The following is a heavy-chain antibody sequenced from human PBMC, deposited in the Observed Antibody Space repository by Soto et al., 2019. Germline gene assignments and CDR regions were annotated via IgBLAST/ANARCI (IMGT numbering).Heavy chain of an antibody. CDR2: IYWDEDK. CDR3: AHKPKDYDSSGFGY. J-gene: IGHJ4*02. V-gene: IGHV2-5*02. CDR1: GFSLITNGAG. D-gene: IGHD3-22*01. Sequence: QITLKESGPTLVKPTQNLTLTCTLSGFSLITNGAGVGWIRQPPGKALEWLALIYWDEDKRYSTSLKRRLTITRDTSKNQVVLTMTNMDPVDTATYYCAHKPKDYDSSGFGYWGQGTLVTVSS.